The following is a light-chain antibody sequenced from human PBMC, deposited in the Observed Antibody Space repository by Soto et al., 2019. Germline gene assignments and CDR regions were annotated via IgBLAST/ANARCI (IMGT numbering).Light chain of an antibody. J-gene: IGLJ1*01. Sequence: QSVLTQPASVSGSPGQSITISCTGTSSDVVSYNLVSWYQQHPGKAPKLMIYEVSKRPSGVSNRFSGSKSGNTASLTNSGLQAEDEADYYCCSYAGSSPPYVFGTGTKVTVL. V-gene: IGLV2-23*02. CDR2: EVS. CDR3: CSYAGSSPPYV. CDR1: SSDVVSYNL.